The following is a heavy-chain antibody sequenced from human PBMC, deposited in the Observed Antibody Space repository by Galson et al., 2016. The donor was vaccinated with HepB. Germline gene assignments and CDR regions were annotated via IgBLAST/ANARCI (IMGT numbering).Heavy chain of an antibody. J-gene: IGHJ4*02. CDR2: IFHSGRV. D-gene: IGHD2/OR15-2a*01. Sequence: ETLSLTCAVSGVSITSNDWWSWVRQPPGQGLEWIGQIFHSGRVNYTPSLASRVTISIDTSNNHFSLRLTSVTAADTALYYCARQYWGGPSDYWGQGTLVTVPS. CDR1: GVSITSNDW. V-gene: IGHV4-4*02. CDR3: ARQYWGGPSDY.